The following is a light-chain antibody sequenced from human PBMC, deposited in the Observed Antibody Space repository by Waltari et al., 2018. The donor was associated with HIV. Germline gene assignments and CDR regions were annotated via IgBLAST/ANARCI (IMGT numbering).Light chain of an antibody. CDR2: RDD. CDR1: SSNIGTNY. CDR3: VAWDDTLSGPV. V-gene: IGLV1-47*01. J-gene: IGLJ2*01. Sequence: QSLLTQPPSASGTPGQRVTISCSGSSSNIGTNYVYWYQQLTGTAPKLLIYRDDQRSSGVPDRFSASKSGTSASLDISGLRSEDETDYYCVAWDDTLSGPVFGGGTKLTVL.